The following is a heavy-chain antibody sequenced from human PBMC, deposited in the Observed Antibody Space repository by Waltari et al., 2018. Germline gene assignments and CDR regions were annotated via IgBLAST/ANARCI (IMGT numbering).Heavy chain of an antibody. CDR1: GYTLTELS. V-gene: IGHV1-24*01. J-gene: IGHJ4*02. CDR3: ATDQLFREGLKLLDY. Sequence: QVQLVQSGAEVKKPGASVTVSCKVSGYTLTELSMHWVRQAPGKGLEWMGGFDPEDGATIYAQKFQGRVTMTEDTSTDTAYMELSSLRSEDTVVYYCATDQLFREGLKLLDYWGQGTLVTVSS. D-gene: IGHD3-10*01. CDR2: FDPEDGAT.